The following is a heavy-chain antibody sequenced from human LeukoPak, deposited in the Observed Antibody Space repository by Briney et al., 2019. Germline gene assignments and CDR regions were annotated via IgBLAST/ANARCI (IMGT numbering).Heavy chain of an antibody. D-gene: IGHD3-22*01. V-gene: IGHV1-46*01. CDR3: ARDKSSGYYEFDY. J-gene: IGHJ4*02. CDR2: ISPSGGST. Sequence: ASVKVSCKAFGYTFTSNYMHWVRQAPGQGPEWMGVISPSGGSTTYAQKFQGRVTITADESTSTAYMELSSLRSEDTAVYYCARDKSSGYYEFDYWGQGTLVTVSS. CDR1: GYTFTSNY.